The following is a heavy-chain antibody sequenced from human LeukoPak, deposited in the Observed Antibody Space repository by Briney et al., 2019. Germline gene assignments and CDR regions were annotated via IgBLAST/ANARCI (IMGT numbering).Heavy chain of an antibody. CDR2: IMPLFNTA. CDR1: GGTFSSYS. V-gene: IGHV1-69*05. CDR3: ARVDRYHYYLDV. J-gene: IGHJ6*03. Sequence: SVKVSCKASGGTFSSYSITWVRQAPGQGLEWMGGIMPLFNTANYAQQFQGRVTITTDESTSTAYMELSSLRFEDTAMDYCARVDRYHYYLDVWGKGTTVTVSS.